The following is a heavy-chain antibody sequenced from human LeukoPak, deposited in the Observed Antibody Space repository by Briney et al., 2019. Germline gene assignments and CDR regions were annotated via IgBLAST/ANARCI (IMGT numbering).Heavy chain of an antibody. V-gene: IGHV3-30-3*01. CDR2: ISYDGSNK. D-gene: IGHD3-22*01. CDR3: ARDHQEGYYDSLSDAGYYYYYGMDV. J-gene: IGHJ6*02. Sequence: SCKASGYTFTSYYMHWVRQAPGKGLEWVAVISYDGSNKYYADSVKGRFTISRDNSKNTLYLQMNSLRAEDTAVYYCARDHQEGYYDSLSDAGYYYYYGMDVWGQGTTVTVSS. CDR1: GYTFTSYY.